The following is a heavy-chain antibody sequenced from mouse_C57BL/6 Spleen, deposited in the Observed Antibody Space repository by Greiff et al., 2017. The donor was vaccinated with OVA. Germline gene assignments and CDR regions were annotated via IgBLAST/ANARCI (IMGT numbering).Heavy chain of an antibody. Sequence: VQLQQPGAELVMPGASVKLSCKASGYTFTSYWMHWVKQRPGQGLEWIGEIDPSDSYTNYNQKFKGKSTLTVDKSSSTAYMQLSSLTSEDSAVYYCAIFYDGYFDYWGQGTTLTVSS. CDR2: IDPSDSYT. CDR3: AIFYDGYFDY. V-gene: IGHV1-69*01. CDR1: GYTFTSYW. J-gene: IGHJ2*01. D-gene: IGHD2-3*01.